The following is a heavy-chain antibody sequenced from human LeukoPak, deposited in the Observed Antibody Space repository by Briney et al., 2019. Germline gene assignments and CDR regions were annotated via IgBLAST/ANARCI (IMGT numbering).Heavy chain of an antibody. CDR2: ISAYNGNT. V-gene: IGHV1-18*01. Sequence: GASVKVSCKASGYTFTIYGISWVRQAPGQGLEWMGWISAYNGNTNYAQKFQGKVTMTTDTSTATAYMELRSLRSDDTAVYYCARGITSGPYYYYYMDVWAKGTTVTVSS. D-gene: IGHD3-3*01. CDR3: ARGITSGPYYYYYMDV. CDR1: GYTFTIYG. J-gene: IGHJ6*03.